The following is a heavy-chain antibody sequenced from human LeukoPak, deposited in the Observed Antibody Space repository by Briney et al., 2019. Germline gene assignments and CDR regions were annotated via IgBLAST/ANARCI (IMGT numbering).Heavy chain of an antibody. CDR1: GYTFTSYG. CDR3: ARVDSSGWTGY. Sequence: ASVKVSCKASGYTFTSYGISWVRQAPGQGLEWMGWISTYNGNTNYAQKVQGRVTMTTDTSTSTAYMELRSLRSDDTALYYCARVDSSGWTGYWGQGTLVTVSS. J-gene: IGHJ4*02. D-gene: IGHD6-19*01. V-gene: IGHV1-18*01. CDR2: ISTYNGNT.